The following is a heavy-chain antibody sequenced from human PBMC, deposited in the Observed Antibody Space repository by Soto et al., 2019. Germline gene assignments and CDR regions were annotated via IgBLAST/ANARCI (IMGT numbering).Heavy chain of an antibody. CDR2: IKQDGSEK. D-gene: IGHD3-16*01. CDR1: GFTFSSYW. J-gene: IGHJ6*03. Sequence: GGSLRLSCAASGFTFSSYWMSWVRQAPGKGLEWVANIKQDGSEKYYVDSVKGRFTISRDNAKNSLYLQMNSLRAEDTAVYYCARRLYVYYYYYMDVWGKGTTVTVSS. V-gene: IGHV3-7*01. CDR3: ARRLYVYYYYYMDV.